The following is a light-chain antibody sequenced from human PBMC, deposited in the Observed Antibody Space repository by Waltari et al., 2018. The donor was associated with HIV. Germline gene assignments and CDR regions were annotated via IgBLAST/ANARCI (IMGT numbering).Light chain of an antibody. J-gene: IGKJ1*01. CDR3: QQYYSTPRT. CDR2: AAS. Sequence: DIQMTQSPSSLSVSVGDRVTITCRASQGISNSLAWYQQKPGKAPKLLLYAASRLESGVPSRFSGSGSGTDYTLTISSLQPEDCATYYCQQYYSTPRTFGQGTKVEIK. CDR1: QGISNS. V-gene: IGKV1-NL1*01.